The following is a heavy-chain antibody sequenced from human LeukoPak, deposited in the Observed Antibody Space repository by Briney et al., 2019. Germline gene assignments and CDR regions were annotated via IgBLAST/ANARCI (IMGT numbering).Heavy chain of an antibody. CDR1: RYTFTSYY. Sequence: ASVKVSCKASRYTFTSYYMHWVRQAPGQGLEWMGIINPSGGSTSYAQKFQGRVTMTRDTSTSTVYMELSSLRSEDTAVYYCARNPAHQSITMIVLPTGDWYFDLWGRGTLVTVSS. D-gene: IGHD3-22*01. CDR2: INPSGGST. V-gene: IGHV1-46*01. CDR3: ARNPAHQSITMIVLPTGDWYFDL. J-gene: IGHJ2*01.